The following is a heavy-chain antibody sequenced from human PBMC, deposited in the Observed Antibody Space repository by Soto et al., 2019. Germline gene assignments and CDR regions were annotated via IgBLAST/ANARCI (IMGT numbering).Heavy chain of an antibody. J-gene: IGHJ5*02. Sequence: SETLSLTCTVSGASLTSGGYYWTWVRQHPVKGLEWIGHIYYTGNTYYNPSLKSRLHISLDTSKNQFSLQLESVTAADTAIYYCARGSGFDPWGQGTLVTVSS. V-gene: IGHV4-31*03. CDR1: GASLTSGGYY. D-gene: IGHD1-26*01. CDR2: IYYTGNT. CDR3: ARGSGFDP.